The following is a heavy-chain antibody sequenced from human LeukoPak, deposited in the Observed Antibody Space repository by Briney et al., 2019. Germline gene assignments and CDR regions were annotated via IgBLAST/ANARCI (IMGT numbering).Heavy chain of an antibody. J-gene: IGHJ3*02. CDR1: GFTFNNYD. D-gene: IGHD1-26*01. Sequence: GGSLRLSCAVSGFTFNNYDMSWVRQAPGKGLEWVSGISASSGSTYYADSVRGRFTISKDNSKNTLFLQMNSLRAEDTAVYYCATERSYYESPEGSVGAFDIWGPGTMVTVSS. V-gene: IGHV3-23*01. CDR3: ATERSYYESPEGSVGAFDI. CDR2: ISASSGST.